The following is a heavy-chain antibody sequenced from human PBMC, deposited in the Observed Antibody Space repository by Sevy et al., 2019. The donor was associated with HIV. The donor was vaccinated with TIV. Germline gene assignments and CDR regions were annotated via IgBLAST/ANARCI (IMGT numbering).Heavy chain of an antibody. CDR1: GYTFTNYA. CDR2: IDTNTGNP. Sequence: ASLKVSCRASGYTFTNYAMNWVRQAPGQGLEWMGWIDTNTGNPTYAQGFTGRFVFSLDTPVNTAHLQIRSLKAEDTAVYFCARDSGPRALSHYDRSGYPFDPWGQGTLVTVSS. J-gene: IGHJ5*02. D-gene: IGHD3-22*01. V-gene: IGHV7-4-1*01. CDR3: ARDSGPRALSHYDRSGYPFDP.